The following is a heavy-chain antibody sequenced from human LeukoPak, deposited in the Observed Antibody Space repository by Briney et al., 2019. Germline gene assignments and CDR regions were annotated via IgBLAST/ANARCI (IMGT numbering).Heavy chain of an antibody. CDR1: GGSISSYY. Sequence: SETLFLTCTVSGGSISSYYWSWIRQPPGKGLEWIGYIYYSGSTNYNPSLKSRVTISVDTTKNQFSLKLNSVTAADTAVYYCASNEVLPYYYGMDVWGQGTTVTVSS. CDR3: ASNEVLPYYYGMDV. V-gene: IGHV4-59*01. CDR2: IYYSGST. D-gene: IGHD1-1*01. J-gene: IGHJ6*02.